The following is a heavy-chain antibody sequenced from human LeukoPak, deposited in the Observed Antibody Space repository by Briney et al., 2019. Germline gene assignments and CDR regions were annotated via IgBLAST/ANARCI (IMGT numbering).Heavy chain of an antibody. CDR3: ARGDDNDYYYYGLDV. D-gene: IGHD3-16*01. CDR2: ISFDGSNK. CDR1: GFTFSSDA. Sequence: GGSLRLSCAASGFTFSSDAMHWVRQAPGKGLEWVTIISFDGSNKYYADSGKGRFTSSRDNSKNTLYLQMNSLRAEDTAVYYCARGDDNDYYYYGLDVWGQGTTVTVSS. J-gene: IGHJ6*02. V-gene: IGHV3-30-3*01.